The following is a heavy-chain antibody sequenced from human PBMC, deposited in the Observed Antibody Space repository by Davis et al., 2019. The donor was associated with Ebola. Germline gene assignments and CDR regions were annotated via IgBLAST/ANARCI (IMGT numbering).Heavy chain of an antibody. Sequence: AASVKVSCKASGYTFTSYAMHWVRQAPGQRLEWMGWINAGNGNTKYSQKFQGRVTITRDTSASTAYMELSSLRSEDTAVYYCARDTTYSSGSDIWGQGTMVIVSS. J-gene: IGHJ3*02. CDR3: ARDTTYSSGSDI. CDR2: INAGNGNT. D-gene: IGHD6-19*01. CDR1: GYTFTSYA. V-gene: IGHV1-3*01.